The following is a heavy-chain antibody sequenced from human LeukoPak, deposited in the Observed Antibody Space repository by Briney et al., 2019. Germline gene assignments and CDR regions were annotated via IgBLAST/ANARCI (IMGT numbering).Heavy chain of an antibody. CDR3: AGGGTGMADYRYYYNAMDV. Sequence: GGCLRLSCAASGITFSDYYMNWIRQAPGEGLEWISYISKSGNIIYYADSVKGRFTISRDNAKNSVFLEMDSLRVDDTAVYYRAGGGTGMADYRYYYNAMDVWGQGTTVVVSS. J-gene: IGHJ6*02. V-gene: IGHV3-11*01. CDR1: GITFSDYY. CDR2: ISKSGNII. D-gene: IGHD4/OR15-4a*01.